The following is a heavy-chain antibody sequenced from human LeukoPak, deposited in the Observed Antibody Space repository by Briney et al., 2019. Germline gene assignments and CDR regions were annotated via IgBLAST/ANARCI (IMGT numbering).Heavy chain of an antibody. CDR1: GGSISSYY. D-gene: IGHD1-14*01. CDR2: IYTSGST. Sequence: SETLSLTCTVSGGSISSYYWSWIRQPAGKGLEWIGRIYTSGSTHYNPSLKSRVTMSVDTPKNQFSLRLNSVTAADTAVYYCARYRNEALFAFDIWGQGTMVTVSS. J-gene: IGHJ3*02. V-gene: IGHV4-4*07. CDR3: ARYRNEALFAFDI.